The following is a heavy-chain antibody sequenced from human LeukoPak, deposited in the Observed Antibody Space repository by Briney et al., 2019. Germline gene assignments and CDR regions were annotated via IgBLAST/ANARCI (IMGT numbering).Heavy chain of an antibody. J-gene: IGHJ6*03. CDR3: ARGKVADFWSGYPYYYYYMDI. CDR2: IYYSGST. D-gene: IGHD3-3*01. Sequence: SETLSLTCTVSGGSISSYYWSWIRQPPGKGLEWIGYIYYSGSTNYNPSLKSRVTISVDTSKNQFSLKLSSVTAADTAVYYCARGKVADFWSGYPYYYYYMDIWGKGTTVTVSS. CDR1: GGSISSYY. V-gene: IGHV4-59*01.